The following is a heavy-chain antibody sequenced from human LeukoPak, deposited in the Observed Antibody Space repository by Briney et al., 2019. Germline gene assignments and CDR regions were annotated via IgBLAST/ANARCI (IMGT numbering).Heavy chain of an antibody. CDR1: GGSFSGYY. V-gene: IGHV4-34*01. CDR3: ARGRGRYFDWLFVSGMKYYFDY. CDR2: INHSGST. J-gene: IGHJ4*02. Sequence: SETLTLTCAVSGGSFSGYYWRWIRQPPGKGLEWIGEINHSGSTNYNPSLKSRVTISVATSKSQFSLKLSSVTAADTAVYYCARGRGRYFDWLFVSGMKYYFDYWGQGTLVTVSS. D-gene: IGHD3-9*01.